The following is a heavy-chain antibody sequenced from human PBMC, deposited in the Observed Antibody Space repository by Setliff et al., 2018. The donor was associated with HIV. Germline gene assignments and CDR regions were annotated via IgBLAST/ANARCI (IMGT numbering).Heavy chain of an antibody. CDR1: GYTFTSKH. V-gene: IGHV1-8*01. CDR3: ARGVGAAGDY. J-gene: IGHJ4*02. Sequence: GSVKVSCKASGYTFTSKHINWVRQATGQGLEWLGWMDPSSAATGYAQKFQGRVTLTRDTSINTAYMELSSLTSDDTAVYYCARGVGAAGDYWGQGTQVTV. CDR2: MDPSSAAT. D-gene: IGHD1-26*01.